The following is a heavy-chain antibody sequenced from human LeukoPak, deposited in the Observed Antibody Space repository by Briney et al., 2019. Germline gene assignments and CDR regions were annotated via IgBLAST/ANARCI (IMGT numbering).Heavy chain of an antibody. D-gene: IGHD1-26*01. Sequence: GGSLRLSCAASGFTFSSYAMSWVRQAPGKGLEWVSAISGSGGSTCYADSVKGRFTISRDNSKNTLYLQMNSLRAEDTAVYYCAKDDQFRGELLLLTLDYWGQGTLVTVSS. CDR2: ISGSGGST. CDR3: AKDDQFRGELLLLTLDY. CDR1: GFTFSSYA. J-gene: IGHJ4*02. V-gene: IGHV3-23*01.